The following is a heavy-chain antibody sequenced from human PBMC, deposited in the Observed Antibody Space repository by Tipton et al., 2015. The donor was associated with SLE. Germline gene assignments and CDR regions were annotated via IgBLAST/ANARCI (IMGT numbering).Heavy chain of an antibody. CDR1: GGSISRESYY. J-gene: IGHJ4*02. Sequence: TLSLTCTVSGGSISRESYYWSWIRQPAGKGLEWIGEINHSGSTNYNPSLKSRLTISVDTSKNQFSLKLSSVTAADTAVYYCARGVLRPFDYWGQGTLVTVSS. CDR2: INHSGST. D-gene: IGHD1-1*01. CDR3: ARGVLRPFDY. V-gene: IGHV4-61*09.